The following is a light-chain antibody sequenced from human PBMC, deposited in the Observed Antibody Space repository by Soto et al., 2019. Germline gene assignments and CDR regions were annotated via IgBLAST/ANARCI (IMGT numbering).Light chain of an antibody. Sequence: EIVWTQSPGTLSLAPGEGATLSCRASQSVKSSYLAWYQQKPGQAPRLLIFGTSNRATGIPDRFRGGGSGTDFTLTISSLEPEDFAVYYCQQYASSPGTFGQGTKVDIK. CDR1: QSVKSSY. V-gene: IGKV3-20*01. CDR3: QQYASSPGT. CDR2: GTS. J-gene: IGKJ1*01.